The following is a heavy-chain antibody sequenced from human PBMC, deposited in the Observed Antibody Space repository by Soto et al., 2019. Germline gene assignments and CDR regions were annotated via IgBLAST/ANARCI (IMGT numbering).Heavy chain of an antibody. V-gene: IGHV3-33*01. CDR3: AREGLSGSQPELDS. CDR1: GFIFRSFG. CDR2: MWFDETNK. Sequence: PVGSLRLSCSASGFIFRSFGMHWVRQAPGKGLEWVAVMWFDETNKFYADSVKGRFIISRDNSENLLYLQMNSLRVEDTAVYYCAREGLSGSQPELDSWGQGTLVTVSS. D-gene: IGHD1-26*01. J-gene: IGHJ4*02.